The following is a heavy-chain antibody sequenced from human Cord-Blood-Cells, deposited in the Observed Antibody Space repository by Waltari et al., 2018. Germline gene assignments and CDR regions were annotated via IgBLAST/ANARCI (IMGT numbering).Heavy chain of an antibody. CDR2: IIPIFGTA. CDR3: ASGITIFGVVIPYYYYGMDV. Sequence: QVQLVQSGAEVKKPGSSVKVSCKASGGTFSSYAISWVRQAPGQGLEWMGGIIPIFGTANYAQKFQGRVTITADKSTSTAYMELSSLRSEDTAVYYCASGITIFGVVIPYYYYGMDVWGQGTTVTVSS. D-gene: IGHD3-3*01. J-gene: IGHJ6*02. CDR1: GGTFSSYA. V-gene: IGHV1-69*06.